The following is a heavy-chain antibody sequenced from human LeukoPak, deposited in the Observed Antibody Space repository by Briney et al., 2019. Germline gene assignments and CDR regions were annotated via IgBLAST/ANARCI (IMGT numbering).Heavy chain of an antibody. CDR2: ISSSSTNI. Sequence: GRSLRLSCAASGFTFSIYSMSWVRQAPGKGLEWVSAISSSSTNIYYADSVKGRFTISRDNARNSLYLQMNSLRAEDTAVYYCARDYDSSGFYDYWGQGTLVTVSS. D-gene: IGHD3-22*01. V-gene: IGHV3-21*01. J-gene: IGHJ4*02. CDR1: GFTFSIYS. CDR3: ARDYDSSGFYDY.